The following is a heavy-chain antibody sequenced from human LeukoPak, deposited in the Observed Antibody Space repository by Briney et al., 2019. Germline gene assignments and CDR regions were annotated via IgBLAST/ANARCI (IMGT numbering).Heavy chain of an antibody. CDR1: GGSISSSSYY. D-gene: IGHD2-2*02. J-gene: IGHJ4*02. Sequence: SETLSLTCTVSGGSISSSSYYWGWIRQPPGKGLEWIGSIYYSGSTYYNRSLKSRVTISVDTSQNQFSLKLSSVTAADSAVYFRASLYCRSTSCHTVDYWGQGTLVTVSS. V-gene: IGHV4-39*01. CDR2: IYYSGST. CDR3: ASLYCRSTSCHTVDY.